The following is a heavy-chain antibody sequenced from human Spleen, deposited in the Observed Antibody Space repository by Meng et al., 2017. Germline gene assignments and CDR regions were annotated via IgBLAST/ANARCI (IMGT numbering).Heavy chain of an antibody. CDR3: ARGTPGRSYSDY. CDR2: FDPENGDT. V-gene: IGHV1-24*01. D-gene: IGHD3-10*01. J-gene: IGHJ4*02. Sequence: QVQLIQSGADVKDPGASVKVSCKVSGYTLTELSMHWVRQAPGKGLEWMGGFDPENGDTIYAQRFQGRVTMTEDTSTDTAYMELSGLKSEDTAVYYCARGTPGRSYSDYWGQGTLVTVSS. CDR1: GYTLTELS.